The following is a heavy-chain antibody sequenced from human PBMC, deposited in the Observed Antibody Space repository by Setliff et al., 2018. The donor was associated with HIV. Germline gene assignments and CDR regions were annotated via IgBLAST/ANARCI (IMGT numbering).Heavy chain of an antibody. J-gene: IGHJ2*01. CDR3: ARVRFSFNNVRCFDL. D-gene: IGHD1-20*01. CDR1: RGSFSHYY. V-gene: IGHV4-34*01. Sequence: KSSETLSLTCAVYRGSFSHYYWTWIRQSPGKGLEWIAEINQERTTFYNPSPKSRLIMSLDTSRNEVSLRLNSVTAADTATYFCARVRFSFNNVRCFDLWGPGTRVTV. CDR2: INQERTT.